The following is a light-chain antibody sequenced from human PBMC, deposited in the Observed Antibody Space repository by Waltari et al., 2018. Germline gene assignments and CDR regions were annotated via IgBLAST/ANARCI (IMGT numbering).Light chain of an antibody. CDR1: QSLANNY. V-gene: IGKV3-20*01. Sequence: EIVLTQSPGTLSLSPGERATLSCRASQSLANNYLAWYQRKPGQAPRLLIYAASNSASGIPDRFSGSGSGTDVTLTISRLEPEDFAIYDCQQYGTSPPWTFGQGTKVEIK. CDR3: QQYGTSPPWT. CDR2: AAS. J-gene: IGKJ1*01.